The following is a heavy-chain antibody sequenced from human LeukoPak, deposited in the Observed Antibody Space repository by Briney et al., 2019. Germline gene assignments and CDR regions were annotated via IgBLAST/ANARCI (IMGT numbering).Heavy chain of an antibody. Sequence: GGSLRLSCTASGFTFGDYAMSWVRQAPGKGLEWVGFIRSKAYGGTTEYAASVKGRFTISRDDSKSIAYLQMNSLKTEDTAVCYCTRDGSDTSYWGQGTLVTVSS. J-gene: IGHJ4*02. V-gene: IGHV3-49*04. CDR1: GFTFGDYA. CDR2: IRSKAYGGTT. D-gene: IGHD6-25*01. CDR3: TRDGSDTSY.